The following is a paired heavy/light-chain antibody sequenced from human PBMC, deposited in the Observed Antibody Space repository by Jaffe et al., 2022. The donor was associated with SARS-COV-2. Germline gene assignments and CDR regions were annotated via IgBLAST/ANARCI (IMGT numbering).Light chain of an antibody. CDR3: YSTDSSGSHYV. V-gene: IGLV3-10*01. J-gene: IGLJ1*01. CDR2: EDS. CDR1: ALAKKF. Sequence: SYELTQPPSVSVSPGQAARITCSGDALAKKFAYWYQQKSGQAPVLVIYEDSKRPSGIPERFSGSTSGTMATLTISGAQVEDEADYYCYSTDSSGSHYVFGTGTKVTVL.
Heavy chain of an antibody. V-gene: IGHV3-7*01. CDR1: GFTFSRYW. D-gene: IGHD1-26*01. Sequence: EVQLEESGGGLVQPGGSLRLSCAASGFTFSRYWMTWVRQAPGKGLEWVANIKQDGSEKYYVESVRGRFTISRDNAKNSLSLQMNSLRAEDTAVYYCATARAVGAPVGVMDVWGQGTTVTVSS. CDR3: ATARAVGAPVGVMDV. J-gene: IGHJ6*02. CDR2: IKQDGSEK.